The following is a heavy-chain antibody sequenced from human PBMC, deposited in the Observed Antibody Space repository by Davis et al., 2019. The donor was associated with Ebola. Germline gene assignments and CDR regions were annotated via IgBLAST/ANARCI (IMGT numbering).Heavy chain of an antibody. CDR1: GYGFANYW. Sequence: GESLKISCKGSGYGFANYWIASVRQTPGKGLEWMGVIYAGDSDTRYSPSFEGQVTMSVDRSIPTAYLQWSTLKASDTATYYCARQESLYGWIDHWGQGTLVTVSS. D-gene: IGHD3-10*01. J-gene: IGHJ4*02. CDR2: IYAGDSDT. V-gene: IGHV5-51*01. CDR3: ARQESLYGWIDH.